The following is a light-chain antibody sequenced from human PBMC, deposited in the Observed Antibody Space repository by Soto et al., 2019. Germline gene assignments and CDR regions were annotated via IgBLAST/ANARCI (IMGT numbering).Light chain of an antibody. CDR3: SSYVGSNTITQV. CDR2: EVD. Sequence: QSALTQPASASGSPGQSVTISCTGTSSDVGGYNYVSWYQHHPGKAPKLIIYEVDERPSGVPDRFSGSKSGNTASLTVSGLQAEDEADYYCSSYVGSNTITQVFGTGTKLTVL. CDR1: SSDVGGYNY. V-gene: IGLV2-8*01. J-gene: IGLJ1*01.